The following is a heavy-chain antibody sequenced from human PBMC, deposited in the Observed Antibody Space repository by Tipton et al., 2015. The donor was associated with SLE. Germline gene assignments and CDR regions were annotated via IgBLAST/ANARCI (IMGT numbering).Heavy chain of an antibody. CDR1: GYSISSGYY. D-gene: IGHD3-16*01. Sequence: LRLSCAVSGYSISSGYYWGWIRQPPGKGLEWIGYIYYSGSTNYNPSLKSRVTISVDTSKNQFSLKLSSVTAADTAVYYCARVLGGKLGYWGQGTLVTVSS. V-gene: IGHV4-61*01. J-gene: IGHJ4*02. CDR3: ARVLGGKLGY. CDR2: IYYSGST.